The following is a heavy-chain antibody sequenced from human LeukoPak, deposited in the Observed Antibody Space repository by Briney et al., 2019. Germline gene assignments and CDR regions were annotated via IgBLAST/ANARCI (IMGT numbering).Heavy chain of an antibody. CDR3: ARELRVDYFDY. J-gene: IGHJ4*02. D-gene: IGHD5-12*01. Sequence: SETLSLTCTVSGGSISSYYWSWIRQPPGKGLEWIGYIYYSGSTTYNPSLKSRVTISVDTSKNQFSLKLSSVTAADTAVYYCARELRVDYFDYWGQGTLVTVSS. CDR2: IYYSGST. CDR1: GGSISSYY. V-gene: IGHV4-59*01.